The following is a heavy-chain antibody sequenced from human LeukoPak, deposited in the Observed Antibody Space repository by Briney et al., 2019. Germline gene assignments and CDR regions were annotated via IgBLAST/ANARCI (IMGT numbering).Heavy chain of an antibody. CDR2: IYTSGST. V-gene: IGHV4-4*07. Sequence: SETLSLTCIVSGGSISTFYWSWIRQPAGKGLEWIGHIYTSGSTNYNPSLKSRVTMSVDTSKNQFSLKLSSVTAADTAVYYCANYGVVLATYGSPSPFVYWGQGTLVTVSS. CDR1: GGSISTFY. J-gene: IGHJ4*02. D-gene: IGHD3-16*01. CDR3: ANYGVVLATYGSPSPFVY.